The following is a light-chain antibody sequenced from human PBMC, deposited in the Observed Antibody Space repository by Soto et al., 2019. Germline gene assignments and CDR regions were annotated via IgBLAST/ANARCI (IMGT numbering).Light chain of an antibody. J-gene: IGKJ2*01. CDR1: QSISRD. V-gene: IGKV1-39*01. CDR2: AAS. CDR3: QQRNGTPHT. Sequence: DIQMTQSPSSLSASVGDRVTITCRASQSISRDLGWYQQTPGKAPKVLIYAASTLYSGVPSRFSGGGSGTEFTLTISSLQPEDFATYYCQQRNGTPHTFGQGTKLEI.